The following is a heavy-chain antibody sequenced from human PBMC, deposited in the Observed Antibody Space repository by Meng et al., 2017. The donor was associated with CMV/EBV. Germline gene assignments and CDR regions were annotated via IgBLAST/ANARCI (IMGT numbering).Heavy chain of an antibody. Sequence: GGSLRLSCAASGFTFSSYAMSWVRQAPGKGLEWVPAISGSGGSTYYADSVKGRFTISRDNSKNTLYLQMNSLRAEDTAVYYCAKGGDFWSGSNFDHWGQGTLVTVSS. J-gene: IGHJ4*02. CDR1: GFTFSSYA. CDR3: AKGGDFWSGSNFDH. D-gene: IGHD3-3*01. V-gene: IGHV3-23*01. CDR2: ISGSGGST.